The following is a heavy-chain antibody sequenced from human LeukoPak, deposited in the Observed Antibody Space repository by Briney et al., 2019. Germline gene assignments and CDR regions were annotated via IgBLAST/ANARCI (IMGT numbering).Heavy chain of an antibody. V-gene: IGHV3-33*01. CDR1: GFTMINYA. D-gene: IGHD3-22*01. CDR2: ISYDGTSK. Sequence: SGGSLRLSCAASGFTMINYAMHWVRQAPGKGLEWVALISYDGTSKYYADSVKGRFAISRDNSKKTVYLQMNSLRADDTAVYFCARARSYYDGSGYPQDAFDLWGQGTMVTVSS. J-gene: IGHJ3*01. CDR3: ARARSYYDGSGYPQDAFDL.